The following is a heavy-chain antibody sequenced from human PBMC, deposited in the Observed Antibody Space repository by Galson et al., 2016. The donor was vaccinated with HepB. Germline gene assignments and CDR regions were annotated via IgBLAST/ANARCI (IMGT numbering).Heavy chain of an antibody. V-gene: IGHV3-21*01. CDR2: ISGSRTYI. CDR1: GFTFSSYS. D-gene: IGHD3-3*01. CDR3: VRDVRSLWSAYSAQDAFDV. J-gene: IGHJ3*01. Sequence: SLRLSCAASGFTFSSYSMNWVRQAPGKGLEWVSSISGSRTYIYYADSVKGRFISSRDNAENSLYLHMNNLRAEDTGVYYCVRDVRSLWSAYSAQDAFDVWGQGTKVTVSS.